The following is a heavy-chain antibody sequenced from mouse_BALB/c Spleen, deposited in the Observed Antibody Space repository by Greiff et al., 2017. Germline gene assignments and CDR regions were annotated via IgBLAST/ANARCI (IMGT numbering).Heavy chain of an antibody. CDR3: TRAGSYDGFAY. Sequence: VHVKQSGTVLARPGASVKMSCKASGYTFTSYWMHWVKQRPGQGLEWIGAIYPGNSDTSYNQKFKGKAKLTAVTSTSTAYMELSSLTNEDSAVYYCTRAGSYDGFAYWGQGTLVTVSA. J-gene: IGHJ3*01. D-gene: IGHD2-12*01. CDR1: GYTFTSYW. CDR2: IYPGNSDT. V-gene: IGHV1-5*01.